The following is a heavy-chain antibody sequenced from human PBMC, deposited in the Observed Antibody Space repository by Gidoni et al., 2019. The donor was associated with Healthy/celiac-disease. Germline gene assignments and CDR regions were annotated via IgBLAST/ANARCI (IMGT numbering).Heavy chain of an antibody. D-gene: IGHD6-19*01. Sequence: QVQLVESGGGVVQPGRSLRLSCAASGFTFSSYAMHWVRQAPGKGLEWVAVISYDGSNKYYADSVKGRFTISRDNSKNTLYLQMNSLRAEDTAVYYCARVLWQWLDAFDIWGQGTMVTVSS. CDR3: ARVLWQWLDAFDI. V-gene: IGHV3-30-3*01. CDR1: GFTFSSYA. J-gene: IGHJ3*02. CDR2: ISYDGSNK.